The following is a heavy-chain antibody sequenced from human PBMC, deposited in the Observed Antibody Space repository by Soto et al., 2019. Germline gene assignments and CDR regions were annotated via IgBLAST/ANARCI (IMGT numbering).Heavy chain of an antibody. J-gene: IGHJ5*02. Sequence: SETLSPTCNDSVGAMTSYYWTWILQPAVKGLEWIGRIYSSGSTKYNTSLQSRVTMSLDTSKNQFSLRLNSVTAAETAVYYCARGQRFSDWFDPWGKGTLVTVSS. CDR1: VGAMTSYY. CDR2: IYSSGST. CDR3: ARGQRFSDWFDP. D-gene: IGHD3-3*01. V-gene: IGHV4-4*07.